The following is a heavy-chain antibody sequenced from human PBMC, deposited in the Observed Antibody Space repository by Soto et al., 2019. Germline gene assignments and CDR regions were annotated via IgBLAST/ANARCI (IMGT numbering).Heavy chain of an antibody. CDR2: ISAYNGNT. J-gene: IGHJ4*02. Sequence: QVQLVQSGAEVKKPGASVNVSCKASGYTFTNYGISWVRQAPGQGLEWMGWISAYNGNTNYAQKLQGRVAMTTDTSTHTAYMEMRSLKSDDTAVYFCARGNPYSTSSRGIYYFDYWGQGTLVTVSS. V-gene: IGHV1-18*01. D-gene: IGHD6-13*01. CDR1: GYTFTNYG. CDR3: ARGNPYSTSSRGIYYFDY.